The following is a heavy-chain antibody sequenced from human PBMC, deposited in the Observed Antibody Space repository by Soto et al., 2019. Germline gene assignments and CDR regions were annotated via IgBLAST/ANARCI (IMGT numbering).Heavy chain of an antibody. CDR3: AKKVNSGPGSQYFDY. Sequence: PGGSLRLSCAASGFTFTRYSMNWVRQAPGKGLEWVSSISSTTHYIYYADSMRGRFTISRDNAKNAVYLEMNSLRAEDTDVYYCAKKVNSGPGSQYFDYWGQGTLVTVSS. CDR2: ISSTTHYI. J-gene: IGHJ4*02. V-gene: IGHV3-21*06. D-gene: IGHD3-10*01. CDR1: GFTFTRYS.